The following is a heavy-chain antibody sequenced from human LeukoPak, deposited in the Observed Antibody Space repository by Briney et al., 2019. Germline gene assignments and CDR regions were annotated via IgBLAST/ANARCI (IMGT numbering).Heavy chain of an antibody. CDR2: IYYSGST. J-gene: IGHJ6*04. V-gene: IGHV4-59*01. CDR3: ARNPGRIAARHLDV. CDR1: GGSITRDS. D-gene: IGHD6-6*01. Sequence: PQSLSLTCAVSGGSITRDSWGWVREPPGERLGRGGDIYYSGSTNYNPSLKSRVTISVDTSKNQFSLKLSSVTAADTAVYYCARNPGRIAARHLDVWGKGTTVTVSS.